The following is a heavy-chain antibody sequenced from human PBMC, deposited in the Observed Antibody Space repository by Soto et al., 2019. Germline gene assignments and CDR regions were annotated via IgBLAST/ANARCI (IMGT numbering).Heavy chain of an antibody. Sequence: AGGSLRLSCAASGFTFSSYAMGWVRQAPGKGLEWVSAISGSGGSTYYADSVKGRFTISRDNSKNTLYLQMNSLRAEDTAVYYCAKDDSWSFPDSSGSYDAFDIWGQGTMVTVSS. J-gene: IGHJ3*02. CDR1: GFTFSSYA. D-gene: IGHD3-22*01. CDR2: ISGSGGST. CDR3: AKDDSWSFPDSSGSYDAFDI. V-gene: IGHV3-23*01.